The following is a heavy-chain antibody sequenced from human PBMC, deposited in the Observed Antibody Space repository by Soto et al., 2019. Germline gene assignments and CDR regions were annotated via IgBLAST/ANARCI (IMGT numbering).Heavy chain of an antibody. CDR2: SGTAGDT. CDR3: ARGSDYIWGSYRRGAFDI. Sequence: EVQLVESGGGLVQPGGSLRLSCAASGFTFSSYDMHWVRQATGKGLEWVSASGTAGDTYYPGSVKGRFTISRENAKNSLYLQMNSLRAGDTAVYYCARGSDYIWGSYRRGAFDIWGQGTMVTVSS. J-gene: IGHJ3*02. CDR1: GFTFSSYD. D-gene: IGHD3-16*02. V-gene: IGHV3-13*01.